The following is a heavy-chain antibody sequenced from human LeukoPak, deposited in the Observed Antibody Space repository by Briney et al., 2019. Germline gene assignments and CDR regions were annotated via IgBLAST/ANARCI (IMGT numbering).Heavy chain of an antibody. V-gene: IGHV1-69*05. J-gene: IGHJ4*02. CDR2: VIPIFGTA. CDR3: ARDRTGTTVTNYFDY. Sequence: SVKVSCKASGGTFSSYAISWVRQAPGQGLEWMGGVIPIFGTANYAQKFQGRVTITTDGSTSTAYMELSSLRSEDTAVYYCARDRTGTTVTNYFDYWGQGTLVTVSS. D-gene: IGHD4-17*01. CDR1: GGTFSSYA.